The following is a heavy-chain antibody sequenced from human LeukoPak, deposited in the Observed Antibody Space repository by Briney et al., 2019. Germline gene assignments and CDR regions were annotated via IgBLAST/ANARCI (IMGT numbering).Heavy chain of an antibody. CDR1: GYTFTSYG. CDR2: INTNTGNP. D-gene: IGHD3-22*01. CDR3: ARIDYYDSSLSFDY. V-gene: IGHV7-4-1*02. Sequence: GASVKVSCKASGYTFTSYGISWVRQAPGQGLEWMGWINTNTGNPTYAQGFTGRFVFSLDTSVSTAYLQISSLKAEDTAVYYCARIDYYDSSLSFDYWGQGTLVTVSS. J-gene: IGHJ4*02.